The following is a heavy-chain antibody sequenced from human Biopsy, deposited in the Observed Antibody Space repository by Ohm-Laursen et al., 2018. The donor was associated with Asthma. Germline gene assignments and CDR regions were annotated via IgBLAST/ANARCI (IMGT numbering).Heavy chain of an antibody. Sequence: TLSLTCTVSGGSISSGAFYWSWVRPPPGEGLEWVGYIYYIGSTYYNPSLKSRVAISLDTSKNQFSLKLSSVTAADTAVYFCARRGGVRRYFDYWGQGTLVTVSS. CDR1: GGSISSGAFY. CDR2: IYYIGST. CDR3: ARRGGVRRYFDY. J-gene: IGHJ4*02. D-gene: IGHD3-16*01. V-gene: IGHV4-30-4*01.